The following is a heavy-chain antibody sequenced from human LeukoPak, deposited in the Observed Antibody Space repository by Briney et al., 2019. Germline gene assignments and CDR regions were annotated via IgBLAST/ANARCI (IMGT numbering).Heavy chain of an antibody. J-gene: IGHJ4*02. D-gene: IGHD2-2*01. Sequence: GGSLRLSCAASGFTFNTYAMSWVRQAPGKGLEWVLGINYSGGSTYYADSVKGRFIISRDNSKSTLYLQMNSMRVEDTAVYYCAKGPANWGQGTLVTVSS. V-gene: IGHV3-23*01. CDR1: GFTFNTYA. CDR2: INYSGGST. CDR3: AKGPAN.